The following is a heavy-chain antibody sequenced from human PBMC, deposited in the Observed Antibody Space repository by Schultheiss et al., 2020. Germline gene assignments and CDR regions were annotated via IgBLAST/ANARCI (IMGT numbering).Heavy chain of an antibody. J-gene: IGHJ4*02. CDR1: GFTFSNYA. CDR3: TTDRTTVTFDY. Sequence: GGSLRLSCAASGFTFSNYAMSWVRQAPGKGLEWVGRIKSKTDGGTTDYAAPVKGRFTISRDDSKNTLYLQMNSLKTEDTAVYYCTTDRTTVTFDYWGQGTLVTVSS. CDR2: IKSKTDGGTT. V-gene: IGHV3-15*01. D-gene: IGHD4-17*01.